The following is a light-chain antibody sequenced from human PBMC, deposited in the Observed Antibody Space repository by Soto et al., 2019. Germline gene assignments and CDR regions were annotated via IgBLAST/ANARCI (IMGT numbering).Light chain of an antibody. CDR2: DAS. CDR1: QTVSRN. J-gene: IGKJ5*01. V-gene: IGKV3-11*01. Sequence: IVLTQSPATLSLSPGERATLSCRASQTVSRNLVWYQQKPGQAPRLLIYDASNRATGIPARFSGSGSGTDFTLTISSLEPEDFAVYYCQQRSNWITFGQGTRLEIK. CDR3: QQRSNWIT.